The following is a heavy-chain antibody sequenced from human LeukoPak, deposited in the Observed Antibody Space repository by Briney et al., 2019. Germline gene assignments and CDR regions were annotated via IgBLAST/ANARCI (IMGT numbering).Heavy chain of an antibody. CDR2: IYYSGST. CDR1: GGSISSYY. Sequence: SETLSLTCTVSGGSISSYYWSWIRQPPGKGLEWIGYIYYSGSTNYNPSLKSRVTISVDTSKNQFSLKLSSVTAADTAVYYCAGVQYGTTGVFDYWGQGTLVTVSS. J-gene: IGHJ4*02. D-gene: IGHD1-1*01. CDR3: AGVQYGTTGVFDY. V-gene: IGHV4-59*01.